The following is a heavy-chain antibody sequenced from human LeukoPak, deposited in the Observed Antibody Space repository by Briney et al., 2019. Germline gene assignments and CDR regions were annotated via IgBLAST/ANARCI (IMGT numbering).Heavy chain of an antibody. CDR3: ALTPRPYSYGPFDY. CDR2: ISSSSSYI. Sequence: PGGSLRLSCAASGFTFSSYSMNWVRQAPGKGLEWVSSISSSSSYIYYADSVKGRFTISRDNAKNSLYLQMNSLRAEDTALYYCALTPRPYSYGPFDYWGQGTLVTVSS. J-gene: IGHJ4*01. D-gene: IGHD5-18*01. V-gene: IGHV3-21*04. CDR1: GFTFSSYS.